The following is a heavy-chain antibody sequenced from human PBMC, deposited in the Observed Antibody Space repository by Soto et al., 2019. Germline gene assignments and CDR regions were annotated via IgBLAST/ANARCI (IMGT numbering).Heavy chain of an antibody. J-gene: IGHJ6*02. CDR2: ISAYNGNT. CDR1: GYTFTSYG. V-gene: IGHV1-18*04. Sequence: ASVKVSCKASGYTFTSYGFSWVRQAPGQGLEWMGWISAYNGNTNYAQKLQGRVTMTTDTSTSTAYMELRSLRSDDTAVYYCARDDIVVVTASRTPDYYYGMDVCGQGTTVTVSS. D-gene: IGHD2-21*02. CDR3: ARDDIVVVTASRTPDYYYGMDV.